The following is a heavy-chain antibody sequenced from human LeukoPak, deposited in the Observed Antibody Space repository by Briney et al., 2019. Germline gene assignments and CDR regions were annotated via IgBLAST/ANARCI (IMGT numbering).Heavy chain of an antibody. CDR2: IIPIFGTA. D-gene: IGHD4-17*01. Sequence: SVTVSCKASGGTFSSYAISWVRQAPGQGLEWMGRIIPIFGTANYAQKFQGRVTITTDESTSTAYMELSSLRSEDTAVYYCAREINDYGEGWGQGTLVTVSS. J-gene: IGHJ4*02. CDR1: GGTFSSYA. CDR3: AREINDYGEG. V-gene: IGHV1-69*05.